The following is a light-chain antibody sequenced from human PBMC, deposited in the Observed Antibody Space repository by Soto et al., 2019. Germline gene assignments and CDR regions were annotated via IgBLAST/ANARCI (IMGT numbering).Light chain of an antibody. J-gene: IGLJ1*01. Sequence: QYALTQPASVSGSPGQSITISCTGTPDNVGGYNLVSWYQQHPGRAPELIIYEGTQRPSGVSARFSGSKSGNTASLTISGLQADDEADYYCCSYAGNGYVFGTGTKVTDL. CDR3: CSYAGNGYV. CDR2: EGT. V-gene: IGLV2-23*01. CDR1: PDNVGGYNL.